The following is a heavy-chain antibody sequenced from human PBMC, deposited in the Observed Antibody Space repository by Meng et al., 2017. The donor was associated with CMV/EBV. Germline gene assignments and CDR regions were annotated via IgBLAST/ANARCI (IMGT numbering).Heavy chain of an antibody. D-gene: IGHD3-22*01. Sequence: VQLQQWGAGLLKPSETLSLTCAVYGGSFSGYYWSWIRQPPGKGLEWVGRIKSKYAGGTSEYAAPVTGRFSISRDDSINTLYLQMNSLKTEDTAVYYCTATHHSDSSRKYWGQGTLVTVSS. V-gene: IGHV3-15*01. CDR2: IKSKYAGGTS. CDR3: TATHHSDSSRKY. J-gene: IGHJ4*02. CDR1: GGSFSGYY.